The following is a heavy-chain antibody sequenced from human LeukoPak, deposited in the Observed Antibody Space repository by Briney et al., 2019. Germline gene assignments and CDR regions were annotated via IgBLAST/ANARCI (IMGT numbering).Heavy chain of an antibody. Sequence: SETLSLTCAVSGGSISSGSYYWTWLRQPPGKGLEWFGYIYYSGSTNYNPSLKSRVTISVDTAKNQFSLKLSSVTAADTAVYYCARGSGTMDAFDIWGQGTMVTVSS. V-gene: IGHV4-61*01. CDR2: IYYSGST. CDR3: ARGSGTMDAFDI. J-gene: IGHJ3*02. D-gene: IGHD1-7*01. CDR1: GGSISSGSYY.